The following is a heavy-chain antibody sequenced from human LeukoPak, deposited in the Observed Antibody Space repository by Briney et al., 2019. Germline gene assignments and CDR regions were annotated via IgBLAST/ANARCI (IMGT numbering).Heavy chain of an antibody. J-gene: IGHJ6*03. V-gene: IGHV4-39*07. Sequence: SETLSLTCSVSGGSISGSTYYWGWIRQPPGKGLEWTGSFYYTGSTYYNPSLKSRVTISVDTSKNQFSLKLSSVTAADTAVYYCARGDSSGYYSARYYYYMDVWGKGTTVTVSS. D-gene: IGHD3-22*01. CDR2: FYYTGST. CDR3: ARGDSSGYYSARYYYYMDV. CDR1: GGSISGSTYY.